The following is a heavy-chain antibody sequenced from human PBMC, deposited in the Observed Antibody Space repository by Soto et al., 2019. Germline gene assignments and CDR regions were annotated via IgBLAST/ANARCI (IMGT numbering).Heavy chain of an antibody. CDR3: ARAPKVYGSSLAT. CDR2: INPNSGGT. J-gene: IGHJ5*02. Sequence: ASVKVSCKASGYTITDNYLHWVRQAPGQGLEWMGWINPNSGGTNYAQTFQGRVTMTRDTSISTAYMELSRLRSDDTAVFYCARAPKVYGSSLATWGQGTPVTVSS. CDR1: GYTITDNY. D-gene: IGHD6-19*01. V-gene: IGHV1-2*02.